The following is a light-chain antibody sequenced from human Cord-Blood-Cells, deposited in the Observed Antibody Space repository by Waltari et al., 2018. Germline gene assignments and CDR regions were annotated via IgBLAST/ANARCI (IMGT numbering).Light chain of an antibody. CDR1: QSVSSY. CDR3: QQRSNWPPLT. Sequence: EIVLTQSPATLSLSPGERATLSCRVSQSVSSYLAWYQQKPGQAPRLLIYDASNRATGIPARFSGSGSGTDFTLTISSLEPEDFAVYYCQQRSNWPPLTFGGGTKVESK. CDR2: DAS. J-gene: IGKJ4*01. V-gene: IGKV3-11*01.